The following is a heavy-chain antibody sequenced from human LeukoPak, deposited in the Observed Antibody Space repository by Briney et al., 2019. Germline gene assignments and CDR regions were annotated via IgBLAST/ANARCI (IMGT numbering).Heavy chain of an antibody. D-gene: IGHD6-13*01. CDR3: ASPEPTSSSWYGGGFDP. V-gene: IGHV3-48*03. Sequence: PGGSVRLSCAASGFTFSSYEMNWVRQAPGKGLEWVSYISSSGSTIYYADSVKGRFTISRDNAKNSLYLQMNSLRAEDTAVYYCASPEPTSSSWYGGGFDPWGQGTLVTVSS. CDR1: GFTFSSYE. J-gene: IGHJ5*02. CDR2: ISSSGSTI.